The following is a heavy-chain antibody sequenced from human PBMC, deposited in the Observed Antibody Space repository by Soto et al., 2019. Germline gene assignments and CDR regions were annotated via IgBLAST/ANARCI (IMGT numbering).Heavy chain of an antibody. D-gene: IGHD6-6*01. J-gene: IGHJ4*02. CDR3: AHSIEVGYSSSNHFFDY. V-gene: IGHV2-5*01. CDR1: GFSLSTSGVG. Sequence: SGPTLVNPTQTLTLTCTFSGFSLSTSGVGVGWIRQPPGKALEWLALIYWNDDKRYSPSLKSRLTITKDTSKNQVVLTMTNMDPVDTATYYCAHSIEVGYSSSNHFFDYWGQGTLVTVSS. CDR2: IYWNDDK.